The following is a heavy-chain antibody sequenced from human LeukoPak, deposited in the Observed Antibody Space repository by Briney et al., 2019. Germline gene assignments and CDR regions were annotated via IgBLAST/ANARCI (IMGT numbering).Heavy chain of an antibody. V-gene: IGHV3-23*01. J-gene: IGHJ4*02. CDR2: ICGTGTKT. Sequence: PGGSLRLSCAASVFTFRSFPMSWVRQAPGKGLEWVSAICGTGTKTFYADSVRGRFTISRDNSKNTVYLYMNSLRAGNAAVYYCASGSEYSGYYYFDYWGQEALVTVSS. CDR1: VFTFRSFP. CDR3: ASGSEYSGYYYFDY. D-gene: IGHD6-6*01.